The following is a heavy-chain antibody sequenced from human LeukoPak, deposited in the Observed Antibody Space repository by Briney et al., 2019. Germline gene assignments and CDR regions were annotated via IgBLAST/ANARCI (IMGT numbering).Heavy chain of an antibody. J-gene: IGHJ4*02. CDR1: GYTFAGYF. V-gene: IGHV1-2*02. CDR3: ARDQGYGSGGYSFDY. CDR2: INPNSGGT. D-gene: IGHD3-10*01. Sequence: ASVKVSCKTSGYTFAGYFVHWVRQAPGQGLEWMGWINPNSGGTNYTQNFQGRVTITRDTSITTAYMEPSRLTSDDTALYYCARDQGYGSGGYSFDYWGQGTRVTVSS.